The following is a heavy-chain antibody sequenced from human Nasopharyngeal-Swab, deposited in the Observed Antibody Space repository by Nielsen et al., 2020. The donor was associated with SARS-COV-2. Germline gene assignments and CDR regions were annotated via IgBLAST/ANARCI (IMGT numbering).Heavy chain of an antibody. V-gene: IGHV4-4*07. D-gene: IGHD3-10*01. CDR3: ARESLHYYGSGSYYNVLDY. Sequence: SETLSLTCTVSGGSISSYYWSWIRQPAGKGLEWIGRIYTSGSTNYNPFLKSRVTMSVDTSKNQFSLKLSSVTAADTAVYYCARESLHYYGSGSYYNVLDYWGQGTLVTVSS. CDR2: IYTSGST. J-gene: IGHJ4*02. CDR1: GGSISSYY.